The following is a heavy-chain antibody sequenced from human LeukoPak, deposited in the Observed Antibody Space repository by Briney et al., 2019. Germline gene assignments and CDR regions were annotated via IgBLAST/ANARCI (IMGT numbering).Heavy chain of an antibody. CDR2: ISGSGGNT. J-gene: IGHJ4*02. Sequence: VRQAPGKGLEWVSAISGSGGNTYYADSVKGRFTISRDNSKNTLYVQMNSLRAEDTAVYYCAKESGSSTDFDYWGQGTLVTVSS. V-gene: IGHV3-23*01. CDR3: AKESGSSTDFDY. D-gene: IGHD2-2*01.